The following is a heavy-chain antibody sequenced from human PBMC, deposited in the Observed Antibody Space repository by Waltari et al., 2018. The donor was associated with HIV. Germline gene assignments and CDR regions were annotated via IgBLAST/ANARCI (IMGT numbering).Heavy chain of an antibody. CDR3: ARGPRPSTVTAPGWYFDL. Sequence: QVDLQQWGTGLLTPSETLSRTCAVYGGSFTGHSWSWIRETPGEGLQWIGEMNDGGKSNYNPTLKSRAVMTIDPSKKQFSLKLKSVTAADTGVYYCARGPRPSTVTAPGWYFDLWGRGTLVTVSS. CDR1: GGSFTGHS. J-gene: IGHJ2*01. V-gene: IGHV4-34*02. D-gene: IGHD2-21*02. CDR2: MNDGGKS.